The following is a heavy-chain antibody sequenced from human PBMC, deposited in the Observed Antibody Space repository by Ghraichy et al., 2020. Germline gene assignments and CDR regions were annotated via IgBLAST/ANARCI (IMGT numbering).Heavy chain of an antibody. D-gene: IGHD5-24*01. CDR3: AREERWLPFEY. Sequence: ASVKVSCKASGYSFTRYGISWVRQAPGQGLEWMGWISAYNGDTKDAHKLQGRVTMTTETSTSTAYMELNNLTSDDTAVYYCAREERWLPFEYWGQGTLVTVSS. J-gene: IGHJ4*02. CDR1: GYSFTRYG. CDR2: ISAYNGDT. V-gene: IGHV1-18*04.